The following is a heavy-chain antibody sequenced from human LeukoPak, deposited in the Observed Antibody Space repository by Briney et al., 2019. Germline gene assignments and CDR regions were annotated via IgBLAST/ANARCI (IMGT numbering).Heavy chain of an antibody. Sequence: VASVKVSCKASGYTFTGYYMHWVRQAPGQGLEWMGWINPNSGGTNYAQKFQGRVTMTRDTSISTAYMELSRLRSDDTAVYYCAREGSYDILTGYYTNWGQGTLVTVSP. V-gene: IGHV1-2*02. J-gene: IGHJ4*02. CDR3: AREGSYDILTGYYTN. CDR1: GYTFTGYY. D-gene: IGHD3-9*01. CDR2: INPNSGGT.